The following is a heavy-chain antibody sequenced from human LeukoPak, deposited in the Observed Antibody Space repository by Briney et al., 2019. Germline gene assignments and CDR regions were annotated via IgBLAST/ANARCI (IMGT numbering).Heavy chain of an antibody. J-gene: IGHJ6*03. D-gene: IGHD4-23*01. CDR2: IYPDDSDI. Sequence: GESLKISCKGSGYNFTRHWIGWVRQVPGKGLEWMGIIYPDDSDIRYSPSFQGQVTISADNSITTAYLQWSSLKASDTAMYYCARLMTTVDYYYFYMDVWGKGTTVTVSS. V-gene: IGHV5-51*01. CDR3: ARLMTTVDYYYFYMDV. CDR1: GYNFTRHW.